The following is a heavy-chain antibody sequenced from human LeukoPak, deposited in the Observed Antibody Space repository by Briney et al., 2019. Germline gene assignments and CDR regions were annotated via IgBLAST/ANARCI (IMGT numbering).Heavy chain of an antibody. CDR1: GGSIRSSNYY. CDR2: IYYSGST. J-gene: IGHJ5*02. CDR3: ARSASSSCPYWFDP. Sequence: SETLSLTCTVSGGSIRSSNYYWGWIRQPPGKGLEWIGNIYYSGSTYYNPSLKSRVTISVDTSKNQFSLKLSSVTAADTAVYYCARSASSSCPYWFDPWGQGTLVTVSS. V-gene: IGHV4-39*07. D-gene: IGHD6-13*01.